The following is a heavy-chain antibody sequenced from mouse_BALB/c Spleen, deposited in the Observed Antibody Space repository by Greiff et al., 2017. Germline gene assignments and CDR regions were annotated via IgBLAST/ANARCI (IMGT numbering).Heavy chain of an antibody. CDR1: GFTFTDYY. CDR3: ARDRYGCDY. J-gene: IGHJ2*01. CDR2: IRNKANGYTT. V-gene: IGHV7-3*02. D-gene: IGHD1-2*01. Sequence: EVMLVESGGGLVQPGGSLRLSCATSGFTFTDYYMSWVRQPPGKALEWLGFIRNKANGYTTEYSASVKGRFTISRDNSQSILYLQMNTLRAEDSATYYCARDRYGCDYWGQGTTLTVSS.